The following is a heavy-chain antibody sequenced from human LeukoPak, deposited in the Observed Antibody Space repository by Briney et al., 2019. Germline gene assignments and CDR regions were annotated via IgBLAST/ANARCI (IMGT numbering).Heavy chain of an antibody. D-gene: IGHD6-13*01. CDR3: ARGRHSNSWDEDFDY. CDR1: GYTFTSYY. V-gene: IGHV1-46*01. Sequence: ASVKVSCKASGYTFTSYYMHWVRQAPGQGLEWMGIINPSGGSTSYAQKFQGRVTMTRDTSTSTAYMELRSLRSDDTAVYTCARGRHSNSWDEDFDYWGQGTLVTVSS. J-gene: IGHJ4*02. CDR2: INPSGGST.